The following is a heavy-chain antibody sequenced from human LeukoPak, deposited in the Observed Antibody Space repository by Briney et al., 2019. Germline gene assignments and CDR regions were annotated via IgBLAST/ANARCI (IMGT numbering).Heavy chain of an antibody. D-gene: IGHD4-17*01. V-gene: IGHV1-3*01. CDR2: INAGNGDT. Sequence: ASVKVSCKASGYTFTSYIMHWVRQAPGQRLEWMGWINAGNGDTKYSQKFQGRVTISRDTSASTAYMELRSLRSDDTAVYYCARDPAMTTFDYWGQGTLVTVSS. J-gene: IGHJ4*02. CDR3: ARDPAMTTFDY. CDR1: GYTFTSYI.